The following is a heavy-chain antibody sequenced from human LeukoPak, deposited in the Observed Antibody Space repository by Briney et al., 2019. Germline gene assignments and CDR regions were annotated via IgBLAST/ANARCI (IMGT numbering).Heavy chain of an antibody. J-gene: IGHJ6*03. Sequence: PSETLSLTCTVSGGSISSYYWSWIRQPPGKALEWIGYIYYSGSNNYNPSLKSRVTLSVDTSKNQFSLKLSSVTAADTAVYYCARETRNQLWLHYYYYMDVWGKGTTVTVSS. V-gene: IGHV4-59*01. CDR2: IYYSGSN. D-gene: IGHD5-18*01. CDR1: GGSISSYY. CDR3: ARETRNQLWLHYYYYMDV.